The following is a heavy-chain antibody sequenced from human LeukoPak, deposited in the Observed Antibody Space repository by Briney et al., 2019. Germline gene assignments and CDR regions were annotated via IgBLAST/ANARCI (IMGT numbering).Heavy chain of an antibody. J-gene: IGHJ6*03. Sequence: PGGSPRLSCAASGFTFSSYSMNWVRQAPGKGLEWVSSISSSSSYIYYADSVKGRFTISRDNAKNSLYLQMNSLRAEDTAVYYCARDGGGSVTTIYYYYMDVWGKGTTVTVSS. CDR3: ARDGGGSVTTIYYYYMDV. D-gene: IGHD4-17*01. CDR2: ISSSSSYI. CDR1: GFTFSSYS. V-gene: IGHV3-21*01.